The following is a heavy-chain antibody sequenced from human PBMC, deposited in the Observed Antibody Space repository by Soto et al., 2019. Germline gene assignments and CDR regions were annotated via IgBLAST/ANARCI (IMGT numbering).Heavy chain of an antibody. D-gene: IGHD6-6*01. CDR2: IIPFFGTP. Sequence: QVQLVQSGAEVKKPGSSVKVSCKASGGPFSSFVISWVRQAPGQGLKWMGGIIPFFGTPNYAQKFQGRVTITADESTSTAYMEVSSLKSEATARYYCARDASASSWDYYYPMDVWGQGTTVTVSS. V-gene: IGHV1-69*01. CDR3: ARDASASSWDYYYPMDV. CDR1: GGPFSSFV. J-gene: IGHJ6*02.